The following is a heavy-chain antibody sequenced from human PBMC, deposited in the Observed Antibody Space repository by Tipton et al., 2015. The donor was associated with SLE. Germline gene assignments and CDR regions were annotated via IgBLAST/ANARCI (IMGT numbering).Heavy chain of an antibody. J-gene: IGHJ4*02. V-gene: IGHV4-39*07. CDR1: AGSISSVHYY. CDR3: ARATTAISPFDY. D-gene: IGHD2-2*02. Sequence: TLSLTCTVSAGSISSVHYYWGWIRQPPGKDLEWIGSMSYSGNTYYNPSLKRRVTISVDTSKNQFSLRLRSVTAADTAVYYCARATTAISPFDYWGQGTLVTVSS. CDR2: MSYSGNT.